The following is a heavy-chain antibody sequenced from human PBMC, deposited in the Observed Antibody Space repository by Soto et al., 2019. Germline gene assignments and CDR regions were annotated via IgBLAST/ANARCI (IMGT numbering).Heavy chain of an antibody. V-gene: IGHV3-21*01. CDR3: ARDTAAAVSNQEWFDP. CDR1: GFTFSSYS. Sequence: PGGSLRLSCAASGFTFSSYSMNWVRQAPGKGLEWVSSISSSSSYIYYADSVKGRFTISRDNAKNSLYLQMNSLRAEDTAVYYCARDTAAAVSNQEWFDPWGQGTLVTVSS. CDR2: ISSSSSYI. D-gene: IGHD6-13*01. J-gene: IGHJ5*02.